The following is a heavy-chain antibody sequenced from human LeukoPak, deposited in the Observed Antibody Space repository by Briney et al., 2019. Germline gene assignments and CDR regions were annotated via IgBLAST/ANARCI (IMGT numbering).Heavy chain of an antibody. D-gene: IGHD1-26*01. V-gene: IGHV4-39*01. CDR3: ARWHDGSSWQWELLDYYYYMDV. CDR1: GGSISSSSYY. J-gene: IGHJ6*03. CDR2: IYYSGST. Sequence: SETLSLTCTVSGGSISSSSYYWGWIRQPPGKGLEWIGSIYYSGSTYYNPSLKSRVTISVDTSKNQFSLKLSSVTAADTAVYYCARWHDGSSWQWELLDYYYYMDVWGKGTTVTVSS.